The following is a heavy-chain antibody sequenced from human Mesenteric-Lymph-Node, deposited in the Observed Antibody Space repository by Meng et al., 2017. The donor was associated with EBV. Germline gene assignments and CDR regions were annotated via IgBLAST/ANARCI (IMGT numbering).Heavy chain of an antibody. CDR2: VDYSGST. Sequence: QLQESGPVRAKPSETLPHTCPFAGGPGSSTSYYWSWNRPPPRKRLGWIGYVDYSGSTHYNPSLKSRVTISVDTSNNQFSLNLYSGTAADTAVYYCARENTARGNWFDPWGQGALVTVSS. CDR3: ARENTARGNWFDP. J-gene: IGHJ5*02. D-gene: IGHD2-2*02. V-gene: IGHV4-61*01. CDR1: GGPGSSTSYY.